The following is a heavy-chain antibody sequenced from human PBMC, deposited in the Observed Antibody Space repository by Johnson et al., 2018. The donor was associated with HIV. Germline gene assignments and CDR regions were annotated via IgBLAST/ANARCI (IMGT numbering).Heavy chain of an antibody. CDR2: IYSGGST. CDR1: GFTVRNNY. Sequence: VQLVESGGGLIQPGGSLRLSRAASGFTVRNNYMSWVRQAPGKGLEWVAVIYSGGSTYYAQSVKGRFTISRDNSKNTAYLQMNSLKTEDTAVYYCTRPGEYSSSYRDFAFDIWGQGTMVTVSS. D-gene: IGHD6-6*01. V-gene: IGHV3-53*01. CDR3: TRPGEYSSSYRDFAFDI. J-gene: IGHJ3*02.